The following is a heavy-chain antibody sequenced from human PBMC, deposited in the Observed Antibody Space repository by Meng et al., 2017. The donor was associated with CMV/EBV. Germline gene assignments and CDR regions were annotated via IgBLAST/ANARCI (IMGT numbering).Heavy chain of an antibody. CDR1: GGSISSYY. CDR3: ARGNGYYYDSSGYPLYYYYYGMDV. J-gene: IGHJ6*02. Sequence: SETLSLTCTVSGGSISSYYWSWIRQPPGKGLEWIGYIYYSGSTNYNPSLKSRVTISVDTSKNQFSLKPSSVTAADTAVYYCARGNGYYYDSSGYPLYYYYYGMDVWGQGTTVTVSS. V-gene: IGHV4-59*01. D-gene: IGHD3-22*01. CDR2: IYYSGST.